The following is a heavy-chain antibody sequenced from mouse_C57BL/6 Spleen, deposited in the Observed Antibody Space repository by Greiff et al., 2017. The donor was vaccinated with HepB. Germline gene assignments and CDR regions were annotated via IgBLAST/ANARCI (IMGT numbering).Heavy chain of an antibody. CDR3: TRTAQAYYFDY. J-gene: IGHJ2*01. CDR1: GFNIKDYY. V-gene: IGHV14-1*01. CDR2: IDPEDGDT. Sequence: EVHLVESGAELVRPGASVKLSCTASGFNIKDYYMHWVKQRPEQGLEWIGRIDPEDGDTAYAPKFPGKATMTADTSTNTAYLQLSSLTSEDTAVYYCTRTAQAYYFDYWGQGTTLTVSS. D-gene: IGHD3-2*02.